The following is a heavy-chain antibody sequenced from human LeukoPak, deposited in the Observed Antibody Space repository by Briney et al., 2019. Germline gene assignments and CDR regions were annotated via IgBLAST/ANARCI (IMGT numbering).Heavy chain of an antibody. Sequence: PGGSLRLSCTVSGFIFSSSGIHWVRQAPGKGLVWVAGISYDGSEKYYAESVKGRFTISGDYSKTTVYLQMNSLEIEDTAVYYCAKDLLAVTAPKAYFDFWGQGTLVTVSS. J-gene: IGHJ4*02. CDR3: AKDLLAVTAPKAYFDF. CDR2: ISYDGSEK. CDR1: GFIFSSSG. V-gene: IGHV3-30*18. D-gene: IGHD2-21*02.